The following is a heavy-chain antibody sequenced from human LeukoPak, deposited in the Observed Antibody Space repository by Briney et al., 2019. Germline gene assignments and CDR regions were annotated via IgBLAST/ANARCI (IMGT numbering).Heavy chain of an antibody. Sequence: GGSLRLSCAASGFTFSSYAMSWVRQAPGKGLEWVSAISGSGGSTYYADSVKGRFTISRDNSKNTLYLQMNSLRAEDTAVYYCAKLSAHATVTTLIDYWGQGTLVTVSS. V-gene: IGHV3-23*01. J-gene: IGHJ4*02. CDR2: ISGSGGST. CDR1: GFTFSSYA. D-gene: IGHD4-11*01. CDR3: AKLSAHATVTTLIDY.